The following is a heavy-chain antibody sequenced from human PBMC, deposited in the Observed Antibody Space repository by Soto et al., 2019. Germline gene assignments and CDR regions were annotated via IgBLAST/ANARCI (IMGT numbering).Heavy chain of an antibody. CDR3: ARDLSRTVAGTETLMDV. D-gene: IGHD6-19*01. Sequence: ASVKVSCKASGYTFTSYGISWVRQAPGQGLEWMGWISAYNGNTNYAQKLQGRVTMTTDTSTSTAYMELRSLRSDDTAVYYCARDLSRTVAGTETLMDVWGQGTTVTVS. J-gene: IGHJ6*02. CDR1: GYTFTSYG. V-gene: IGHV1-18*04. CDR2: ISAYNGNT.